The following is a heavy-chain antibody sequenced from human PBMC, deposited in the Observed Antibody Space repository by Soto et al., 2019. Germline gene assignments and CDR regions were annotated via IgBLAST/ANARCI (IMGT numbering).Heavy chain of an antibody. CDR1: GFTFSNAW. CDR3: TTEEGVRGVIIIDAFDI. Sequence: GGSLRLSCVASGFTFSNAWMSWVRQAPGKGLEWVGRIKSKTDGGTTDYAAPVKGRFTISRDDSKNTLYLQMNSLKTEDTAVYYCTTEEGVRGVIIIDAFDIWGQGTMVTVSS. D-gene: IGHD3-10*01. CDR2: IKSKTDGGTT. J-gene: IGHJ3*02. V-gene: IGHV3-15*01.